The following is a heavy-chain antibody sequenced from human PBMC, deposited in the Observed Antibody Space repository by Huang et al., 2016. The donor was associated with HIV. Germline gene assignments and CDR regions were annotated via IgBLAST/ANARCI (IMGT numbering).Heavy chain of an antibody. Sequence: APGQGLQWMGSINPLSGVTNYVQKFQGRVTMNRGTSIRTVYMELSRLRSDGTALYYCARTPYSGSHPDYWGQGALVTVSS. D-gene: IGHD2-15*01. CDR2: INPLSGVT. V-gene: IGHV1-2*02. J-gene: IGHJ4*02. CDR3: ARTPYSGSHPDY.